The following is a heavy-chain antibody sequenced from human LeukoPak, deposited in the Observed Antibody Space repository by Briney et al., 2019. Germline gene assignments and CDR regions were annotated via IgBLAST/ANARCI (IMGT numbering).Heavy chain of an antibody. D-gene: IGHD2-15*01. CDR1: GFSFSSFW. Sequence: PGGSLRPSCAASGFSFSSFWMSWVRQAPGKGLEWVANINQDGSEKNYVDSVKGRFTISRDGAKNSLYLQMNSLRAEDAAVYYCAREQCSGNSCYYYWGQGTLVTVSS. V-gene: IGHV3-7*01. CDR2: INQDGSEK. J-gene: IGHJ4*02. CDR3: AREQCSGNSCYYY.